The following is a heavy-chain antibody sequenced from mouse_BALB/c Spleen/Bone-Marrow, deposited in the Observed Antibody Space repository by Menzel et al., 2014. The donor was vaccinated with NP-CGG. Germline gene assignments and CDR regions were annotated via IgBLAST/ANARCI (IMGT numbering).Heavy chain of an antibody. CDR3: ARFGNYEGFAY. CDR1: GYTFTGYW. V-gene: IGHV1S81*02. J-gene: IGHJ3*01. Sequence: QVQLQQSGAELVKPGASVKLSCKASGYTFTGYWMHWVKQRPGQGLEWIGEINPSNGRTNYNEKFKSMATLTVDKSSSTAYMQLSSPTSEDSAVYYCARFGNYEGFAYWGQGTLVTVSA. CDR2: INPSNGRT. D-gene: IGHD2-1*01.